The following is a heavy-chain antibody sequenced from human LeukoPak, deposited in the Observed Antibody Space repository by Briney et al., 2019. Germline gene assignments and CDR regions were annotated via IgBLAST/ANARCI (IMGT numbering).Heavy chain of an antibody. Sequence: GGCLRLSCAASGFTFSSYWMNWVRQAPGKGLVWVSRIASDGSSTTYADSVKGRFSISRDNAKNTLYLQMNSLRVEDTAVYYCARGRPHGNDYWGQGTLVTVSS. D-gene: IGHD4-23*01. CDR2: IASDGSST. J-gene: IGHJ4*02. CDR3: ARGRPHGNDY. CDR1: GFTFSSYW. V-gene: IGHV3-74*01.